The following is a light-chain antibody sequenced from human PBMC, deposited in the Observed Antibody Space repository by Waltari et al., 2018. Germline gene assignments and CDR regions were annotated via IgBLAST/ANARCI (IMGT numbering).Light chain of an antibody. CDR3: QQYCTTPLT. J-gene: IGKJ4*01. Sequence: DVVMTQSPLSLPVTLGQPASISCRSSQGLVYSDGDTYLTWFQQRPGQSPRRLIYKVSNRDSGVPDRFSGSGSGTDFTLKISRVEAEDVAVYYCQQYCTTPLTFGGGTKVEIK. V-gene: IGKV2-30*01. CDR1: QGLVYSDGDTY. CDR2: KVS.